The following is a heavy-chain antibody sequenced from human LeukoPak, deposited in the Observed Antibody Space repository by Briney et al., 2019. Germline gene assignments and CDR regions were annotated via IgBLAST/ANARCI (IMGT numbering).Heavy chain of an antibody. CDR1: GFTFSNYA. V-gene: IGHV3-15*01. CDR2: IKSKTDGGTT. Sequence: KSGGSLRLSCAASGFTFSNYAMTWVRQAPGKGLEWVGRIKSKTDGGTTDYAAPVKGRFTISRDDSKNTLYLQMNSLKTEDTAVYYCTTDPWSPPPYFDYWGQGTLVTVSS. D-gene: IGHD1-1*01. CDR3: TTDPWSPPPYFDY. J-gene: IGHJ4*02.